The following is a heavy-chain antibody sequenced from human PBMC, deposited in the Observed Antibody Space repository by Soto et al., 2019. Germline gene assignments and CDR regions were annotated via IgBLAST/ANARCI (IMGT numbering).Heavy chain of an antibody. V-gene: IGHV3-23*01. CDR3: AKYRGFWSGYFDY. D-gene: IGHD3-3*01. CDR2: ISGSGGST. Sequence: GGSLRLSCAASGFTFDDYAMHWVRQAPGKGLEWVSGISGSGGSTYYADSVKGRFTISRDNSKNTLYLQMNSLRAEDTAVYYCAKYRGFWSGYFDYWGQGTLVTVSS. CDR1: GFTFDDYA. J-gene: IGHJ4*02.